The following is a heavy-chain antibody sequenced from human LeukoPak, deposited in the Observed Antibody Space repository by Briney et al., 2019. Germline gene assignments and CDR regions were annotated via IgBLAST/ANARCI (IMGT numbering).Heavy chain of an antibody. CDR3: ARELEQQLGGGDAFDI. J-gene: IGHJ3*02. D-gene: IGHD6-13*01. Sequence: SETLSLTCTVSGGSISSHYWSWIRQPPGKGLEWIGYIYYSGSTNYNPSLKSRVTISVDTSKNQFSLKLSSVTAAVTAVYYCARELEQQLGGGDAFDIWGQGTMVTVSS. CDR2: IYYSGST. CDR1: GGSISSHY. V-gene: IGHV4-59*11.